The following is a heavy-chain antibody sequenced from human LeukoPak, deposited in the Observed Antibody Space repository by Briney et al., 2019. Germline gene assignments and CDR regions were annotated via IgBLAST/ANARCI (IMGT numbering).Heavy chain of an antibody. V-gene: IGHV3-30*04. Sequence: GGSLRLSCAASGFTFSSYAMHWVRQAPGKGLEWVAVISYDGSNKYYADSVKGRFTISRDNSKNTLYLQMNSLRAEDTAVYYCARDTGSGSLFYYYYGMDVWGKGTTVTVSS. CDR2: ISYDGSNK. J-gene: IGHJ6*04. D-gene: IGHD3-10*01. CDR3: ARDTGSGSLFYYYYGMDV. CDR1: GFTFSSYA.